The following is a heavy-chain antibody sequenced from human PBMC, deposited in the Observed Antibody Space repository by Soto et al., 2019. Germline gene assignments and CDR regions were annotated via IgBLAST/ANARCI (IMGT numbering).Heavy chain of an antibody. J-gene: IGHJ5*02. Sequence: ASVKVSCKAFGFIFNNYAISWVRQAPGQGLEWMGGIIPIFGTANYAQKFQGRVTITADESTSTAYMELSSLRSEDTAVYYCARDELSGSSLFDPWG. CDR3: ARDELSGSSLFDP. V-gene: IGHV1-69*13. CDR2: IIPIFGTA. D-gene: IGHD6-13*01. CDR1: GFIFNNYA.